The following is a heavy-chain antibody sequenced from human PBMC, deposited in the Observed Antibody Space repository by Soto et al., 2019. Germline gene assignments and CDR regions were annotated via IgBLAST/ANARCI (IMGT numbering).Heavy chain of an antibody. CDR2: IYYSGST. Sequence: SETLSLTCTVSGGSIIRSSYYWVWIRQPPGKGLEWIGSIYYSGSTYYNPSLKSRVTISVDTSKNQFSLKLSSVTAADTAVYYCARHRTSMDVWGQGTTVTVSS. V-gene: IGHV4-39*01. CDR1: GGSIIRSSYY. J-gene: IGHJ6*02. CDR3: ARHRTSMDV.